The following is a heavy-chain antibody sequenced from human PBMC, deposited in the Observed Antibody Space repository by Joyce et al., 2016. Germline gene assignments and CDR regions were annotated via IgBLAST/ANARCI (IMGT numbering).Heavy chain of an antibody. CDR1: GFTLSGLW. D-gene: IGHD6-19*01. CDR2: SSRDGVSI. J-gene: IGHJ6*02. CDR3: ARRKSYSSDWGSNYGMDV. V-gene: IGHV3-74*03. Sequence: EEQLVESGGGLVQPGGSVRLTCAGFGFTLSGLWMHWVRHAPGKGLVFVPRSSRDGVSITYAGSVRRRFRIARDNAKNTLYLEMNSLGVEDTAVYYCARRKSYSSDWGSNYGMDVWGQGTPVIVSS.